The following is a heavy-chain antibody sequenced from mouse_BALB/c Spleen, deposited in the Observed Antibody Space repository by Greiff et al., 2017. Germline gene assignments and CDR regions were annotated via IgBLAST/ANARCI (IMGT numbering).Heavy chain of an antibody. CDR2: FYPGSGSI. Sequence: QVQLQQSGAELVKPGASVKLSCKASGYTFTEYIIHWVKQRSGQGLEWIGWFYPGSGSIKYNEKFKDKATLTADKSSSTVYMELSRLTSEDSAVYFCARHEEKRASQLAWFAYWGQGTLVTVSA. V-gene: IGHV1-62-2*01. D-gene: IGHD2-12*01. J-gene: IGHJ3*01. CDR3: ARHEEKRASQLAWFAY. CDR1: GYTFTEYI.